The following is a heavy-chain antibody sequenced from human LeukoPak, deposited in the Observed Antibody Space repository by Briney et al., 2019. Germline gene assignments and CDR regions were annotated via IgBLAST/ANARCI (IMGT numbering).Heavy chain of an antibody. CDR1: GFTFSSYA. Sequence: GGSLRLSCAASGFTFSSYAMSWVRQAPGKGLEWVSAISGSGGSTYYADSVMGRFTISRDNSKNTLYLQMNSLRAEDTAVYYCAKDRPNYDFWSGYSTAFDYWGQGTLVTVSS. CDR3: AKDRPNYDFWSGYSTAFDY. D-gene: IGHD3-3*01. V-gene: IGHV3-23*01. J-gene: IGHJ4*02. CDR2: ISGSGGST.